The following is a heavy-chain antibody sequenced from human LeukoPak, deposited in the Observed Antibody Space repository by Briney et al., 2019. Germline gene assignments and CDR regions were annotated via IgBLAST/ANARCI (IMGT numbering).Heavy chain of an antibody. Sequence: ASVKVSCKASGYTFTGYYMHWVRQAPGQGLEWMGWINPNSGGTNYAQKFRGRVTMTRDTSICTAYMELSRLRSDDTAVYYCAREADSSALSTFDPWGQGTLVTVSS. CDR2: INPNSGGT. CDR3: AREADSSALSTFDP. V-gene: IGHV1-2*02. D-gene: IGHD6-25*01. CDR1: GYTFTGYY. J-gene: IGHJ5*02.